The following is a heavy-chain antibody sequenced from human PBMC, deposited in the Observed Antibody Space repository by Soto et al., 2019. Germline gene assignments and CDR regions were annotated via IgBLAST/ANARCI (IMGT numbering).Heavy chain of an antibody. D-gene: IGHD4-17*01. CDR2: ISGSGGST. Sequence: EVQLLESGGGLVQPGGSLRLSCAASGFTFSSYAMSWVRQAPGKGLEWVSAISGSGGSTYYADSVKGRFTISRDNTKNSLYLQMNSLRAEDTAVYYCAKAPHDYGDYVLGYWGQGTLVTVSS. CDR3: AKAPHDYGDYVLGY. CDR1: GFTFSSYA. V-gene: IGHV3-23*01. J-gene: IGHJ4*02.